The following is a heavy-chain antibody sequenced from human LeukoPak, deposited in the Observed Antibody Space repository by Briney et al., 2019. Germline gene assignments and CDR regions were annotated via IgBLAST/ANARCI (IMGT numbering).Heavy chain of an antibody. CDR1: GGTFSSYA. V-gene: IGHV1-69*13. CDR3: AREMYDYSNYDAFDI. CDR2: IIPIFGPA. Sequence: SVKVSCKASGGTFSSYAISWVRQAPGQGLEWMGGIIPIFGPANYAQKFQGRVTITADESTSTAYMELSSLRSEDTAVYYCAREMYDYSNYDAFDIWGQGTMVTVSS. D-gene: IGHD4-11*01. J-gene: IGHJ3*02.